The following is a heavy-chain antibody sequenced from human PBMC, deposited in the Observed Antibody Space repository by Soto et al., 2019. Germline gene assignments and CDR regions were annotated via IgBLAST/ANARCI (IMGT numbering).Heavy chain of an antibody. CDR2: ISAYNGNT. Sequence: ASVKVSCKASGYTFTSYGISWVRQAPGQGLEWMGWISAYNGNTNYAQKLQGRVTMTTDTSTSTAYMELRSLRSDDTAVYFCARDRHYSHYATMDVWGKGTTVTVSS. CDR3: ARDRHYSHYATMDV. D-gene: IGHD4-4*01. J-gene: IGHJ6*03. V-gene: IGHV1-18*01. CDR1: GYTFTSYG.